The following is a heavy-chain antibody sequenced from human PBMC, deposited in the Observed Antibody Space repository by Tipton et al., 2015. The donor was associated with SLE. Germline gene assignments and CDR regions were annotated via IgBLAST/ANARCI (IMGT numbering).Heavy chain of an antibody. CDR3: ARGGSSTAWYWED. CDR2: INPQGGDT. J-gene: IGHJ4*02. V-gene: IGHV3-7*01. D-gene: IGHD6-19*01. Sequence: GSLRLSCIASGSVSQYSFGGLWMTWVRQAPGKGLEWVANINPQGGDTYYVASVKGRFTVSRDNAKNSLYLQMNNLRVDDTAVYYCARGGSSTAWYWEDWGQGTLVTVSS. CDR1: GSVSQYSFGGLW.